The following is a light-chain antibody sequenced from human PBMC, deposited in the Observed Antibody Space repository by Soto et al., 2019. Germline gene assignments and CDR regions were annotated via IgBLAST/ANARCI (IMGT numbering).Light chain of an antibody. J-gene: IGKJ1*01. CDR2: GAS. Sequence: EIVMTQSPATLSVSPGERATLSCRASHSVSSNLAWYQQKPAQAPRLLIYGASTRATGIPARFSGSGSGTEFTLTISSLHSEDFAVYYCQQYNNWPPWTFGQGTKVEIK. CDR1: HSVSSN. CDR3: QQYNNWPPWT. V-gene: IGKV3-15*01.